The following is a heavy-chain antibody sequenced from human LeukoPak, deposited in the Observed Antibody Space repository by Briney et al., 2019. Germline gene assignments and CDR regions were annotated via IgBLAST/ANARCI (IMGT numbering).Heavy chain of an antibody. CDR3: ARDLAWGAFDY. V-gene: IGHV3-23*01. J-gene: IGHJ4*02. CDR1: GFTFSSYG. D-gene: IGHD7-27*01. Sequence: GGSLRLSCAASGFTFSSYGMSWVRQAPGKGLEWVSAISGSGGSTYYADSVKGRFTISRDNSKDTLYLQMNSLRAEDTAVYYCARDLAWGAFDYWGQGTLVTVSS. CDR2: ISGSGGST.